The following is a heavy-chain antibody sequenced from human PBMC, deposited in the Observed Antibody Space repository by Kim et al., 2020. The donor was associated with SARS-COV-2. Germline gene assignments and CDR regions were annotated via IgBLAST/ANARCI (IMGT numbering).Heavy chain of an antibody. CDR3: ARAPRGYSGYDNHGVGWFDP. Sequence: RVTISVDTSKNQFSLKLSSVTAADTAVYYCARAPRGYSGYDNHGVGWFDPWGQGTLVTVSS. V-gene: IGHV4-31*02. D-gene: IGHD5-12*01. J-gene: IGHJ5*02.